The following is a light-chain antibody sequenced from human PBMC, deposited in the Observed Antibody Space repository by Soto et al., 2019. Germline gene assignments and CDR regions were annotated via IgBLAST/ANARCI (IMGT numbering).Light chain of an antibody. CDR3: HQRNHWPLT. J-gene: IGKJ4*01. V-gene: IGKV3-11*01. CDR2: DAS. CDR1: QSISSY. Sequence: EIVLTQSPATLSLSPGERATLSCRASQSISSYLAWYQQKSGQAPRLLIYDASNRATGVPARFSGSGSGTDFTLTSYNLEPEVFAVYYCHQRNHWPLTFGVGTKVEIK.